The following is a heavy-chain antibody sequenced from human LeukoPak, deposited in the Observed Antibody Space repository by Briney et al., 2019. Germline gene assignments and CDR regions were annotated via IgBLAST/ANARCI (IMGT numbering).Heavy chain of an antibody. CDR2: IYYSGST. J-gene: IGHJ4*02. CDR3: AGRDVSEGIAAAGKV. Sequence: SETLSLTCTVSGGSICSGGYYWSWIRQPPGKGLEWIGYIYYSGSTNYNPSLKSRVTISVDTSKNQFSLKLSSVTAADTAVYYCAGRDVSEGIAAAGKVWGQGTLVTVSS. CDR1: GGSICSGGYY. D-gene: IGHD6-13*01. V-gene: IGHV4-61*08.